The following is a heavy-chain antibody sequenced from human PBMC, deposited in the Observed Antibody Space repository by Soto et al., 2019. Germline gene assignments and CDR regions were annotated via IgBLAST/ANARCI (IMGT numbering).Heavy chain of an antibody. CDR3: ARRSSGWYFDY. CDR1: GFTFSSYA. CDR2: ISGSGGST. Sequence: EVQLLESGGGLVQPGGSLRLSCAASGFTFSSYAMNWVRQAPGKGLEWVSVISGSGGSTYYADSVKGRFTISRDNSKNTLSLQMNSPSAEDTAVYYSARRSSGWYFDYWGHGTLVTVSS. J-gene: IGHJ4*01. V-gene: IGHV3-23*01. D-gene: IGHD6-19*01.